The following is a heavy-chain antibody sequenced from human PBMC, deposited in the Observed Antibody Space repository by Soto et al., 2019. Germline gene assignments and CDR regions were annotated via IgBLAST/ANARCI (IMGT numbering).Heavy chain of an antibody. D-gene: IGHD4-17*01. J-gene: IGHJ5*02. CDR1: GFSLSTSGMC. CDR2: IDWDDDK. V-gene: IGHV2-70*01. Sequence: SGPTLVNPTQTLTLTCTFSGFSLSTSGMCVSWIRQPPGKALEWLALIDWDDDKYYSTSLKTRLAISKDTSKKQVVLTMTNMDPVDTATYYCARIQPTENWFDPWGQGTLVTVSS. CDR3: ARIQPTENWFDP.